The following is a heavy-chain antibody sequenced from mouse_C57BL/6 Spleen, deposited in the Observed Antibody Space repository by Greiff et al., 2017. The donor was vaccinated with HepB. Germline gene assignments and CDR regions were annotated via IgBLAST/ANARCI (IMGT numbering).Heavy chain of an antibody. Sequence: QVQLKQSGPELVKPGASVKLSCKASGYTFTSYDINWVKQRPGQGLEWIGWIYPRDGSTKYNEKFKGKATLTVDTSSSTAYMELHSLTSEDSAVYFCAKRGIAIYYYGSSYAWFAYWGQGTLVTVSA. D-gene: IGHD1-1*01. J-gene: IGHJ3*01. V-gene: IGHV1-85*01. CDR3: AKRGIAIYYYGSSYAWFAY. CDR2: IYPRDGST. CDR1: GYTFTSYD.